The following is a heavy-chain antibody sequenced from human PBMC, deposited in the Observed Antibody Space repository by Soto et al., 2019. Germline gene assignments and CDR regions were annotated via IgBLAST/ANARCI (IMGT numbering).Heavy chain of an antibody. Sequence: GGSLRLSCAASGVTFSIYAMHWVRQAPGKGLEWVAAITYDGSKKYYADSVKGRFTISRDNSKNTLYLQMNSLRAEDTAVYYCARARLKWFTAASNRFDPWGQGTLATVS. CDR1: GVTFSIYA. CDR2: ITYDGSKK. D-gene: IGHD3-3*01. CDR3: ARARLKWFTAASNRFDP. J-gene: IGHJ5*02. V-gene: IGHV3-30-3*01.